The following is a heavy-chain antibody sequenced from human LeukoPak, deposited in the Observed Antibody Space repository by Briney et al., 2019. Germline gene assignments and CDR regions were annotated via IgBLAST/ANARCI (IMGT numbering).Heavy chain of an antibody. J-gene: IGHJ4*02. CDR3: ASTYCSDGSCYWFSLDY. CDR1: GYTFTNYG. Sequence: GASVKVSCKASGYTFTNYGISWVRQAPGQGLEWMGWINPYNGNTKYVQKLQGRVTMTTGTSTSTAYMELRSLRSDDTAVYYCASTYCSDGSCYWFSLDYWGQGTLVTVSS. D-gene: IGHD2-15*01. CDR2: INPYNGNT. V-gene: IGHV1-18*01.